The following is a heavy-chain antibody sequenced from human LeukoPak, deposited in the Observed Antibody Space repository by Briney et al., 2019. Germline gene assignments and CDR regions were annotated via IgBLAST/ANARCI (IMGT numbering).Heavy chain of an antibody. CDR1: GFTLSNYR. J-gene: IGHJ4*02. CDR3: ARAETGYSSSWYFDY. D-gene: IGHD6-13*01. V-gene: IGHV3-21*01. CDR2: VSTSGSYI. Sequence: GGSLRLSCAASGFTLSNYRMNWVRQAPGKGLEWVSSVSTSGSYIYYADSVKGRFTISRDNAKNSLYLQVNSLRAEDTAVYYCARAETGYSSSWYFDYWGQGTLVTVSS.